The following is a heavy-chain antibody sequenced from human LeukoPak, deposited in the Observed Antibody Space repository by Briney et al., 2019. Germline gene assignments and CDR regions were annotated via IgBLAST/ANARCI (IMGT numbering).Heavy chain of an antibody. D-gene: IGHD1-20*01. CDR1: GYTSTGYH. CDR3: ASDNWNDVRWV. V-gene: IGHV1-2*02. J-gene: IGHJ4*02. CDR2: INPNSGGT. Sequence: ASVKVSCKASGYTSTGYHIHWVRQAPGQGPEWMAWINPNSGGTNYAQKFQGRVTMTRDTSISTAYMELSRLRSDDTAVYYCASDNWNDVRWVWGQGTLVTVSS.